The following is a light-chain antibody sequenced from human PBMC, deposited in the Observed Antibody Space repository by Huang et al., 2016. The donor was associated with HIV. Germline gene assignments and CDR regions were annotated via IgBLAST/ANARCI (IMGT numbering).Light chain of an antibody. J-gene: IGKJ5*01. CDR2: DAS. V-gene: IGKV3-11*01. CDR3: QQRKYWPPIT. CDR1: QSVNSY. Sequence: ETVLTQSPATLSLSPGERATLSCRASQSVNSYLAWYQQKPGQTPRLLIYDASNRATGIPARFSGSGSGTDFTLNISSLEPEDFAVYYCQQRKYWPPITFGQGTRLEIK.